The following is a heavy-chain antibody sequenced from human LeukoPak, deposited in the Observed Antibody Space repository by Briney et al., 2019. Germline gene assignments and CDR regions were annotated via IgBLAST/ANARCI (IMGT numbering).Heavy chain of an antibody. V-gene: IGHV3-64D*06. CDR2: LCSNGDST. J-gene: IGHJ6*02. D-gene: IGHD3-10*01. Sequence: GGSLRLSCSASGFTFSSYAMHWVRQAPGKGLEYVSALCSNGDSTYYADSVKGRFTISRDNSKNTLYLQMSSLRAEDTAVYYCVTTYYYGSGSYLYYYYGMDVWGQGTTVTVSS. CDR1: GFTFSSYA. CDR3: VTTYYYGSGSYLYYYYGMDV.